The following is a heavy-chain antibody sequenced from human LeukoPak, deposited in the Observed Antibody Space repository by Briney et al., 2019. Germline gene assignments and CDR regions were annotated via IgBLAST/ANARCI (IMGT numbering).Heavy chain of an antibody. V-gene: IGHV3-23*01. CDR3: AKDAYYDILTGYFYFDY. J-gene: IGHJ4*02. Sequence: GGSLRLSCAASGFTFSSYAMSWVRQAPGKGLEWVSAISGSGGSTYYADSVKGRFTISRDNSKNTLYLQMNSLRAEDTAVYYCAKDAYYDILTGYFYFDYRGQGTLVTVSS. D-gene: IGHD3-9*01. CDR2: ISGSGGST. CDR1: GFTFSSYA.